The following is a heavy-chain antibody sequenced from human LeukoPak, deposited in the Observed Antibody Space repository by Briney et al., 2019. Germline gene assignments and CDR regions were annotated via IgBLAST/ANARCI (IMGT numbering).Heavy chain of an antibody. CDR3: ARVRDGDYYDY. CDR1: GFTVSSNY. Sequence: PGGSLRLSCAASGFTVSSNYMSWVRQAPGKGLEWVSVLYSGGSRYYADSVKGRFTISRDNSKNTLYLQMNSLRADDTAVYYCARVRDGDYYDYWGQGTQVTVSS. D-gene: IGHD4-17*01. V-gene: IGHV3-66*01. J-gene: IGHJ4*02. CDR2: LYSGGSR.